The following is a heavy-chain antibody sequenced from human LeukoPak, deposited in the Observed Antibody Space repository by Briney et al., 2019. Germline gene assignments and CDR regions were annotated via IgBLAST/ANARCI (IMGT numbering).Heavy chain of an antibody. V-gene: IGHV3-23*01. CDR2: ISGSGGST. Sequence: PGGSLRLSCAASGFTFSSYAMSWVRQAPGQGLEWVSAISGSGGSTYYADSVKVRFTIYRDNSKNTLYLKMNSLRAEDTAVYYCAKGTYSSGWYYFDYWGQGTLATVSS. CDR3: AKGTYSSGWYYFDY. CDR1: GFTFSSYA. D-gene: IGHD6-19*01. J-gene: IGHJ4*02.